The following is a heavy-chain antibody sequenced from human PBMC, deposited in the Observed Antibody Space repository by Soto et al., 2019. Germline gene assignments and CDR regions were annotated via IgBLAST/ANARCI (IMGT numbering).Heavy chain of an antibody. Sequence: GGSQRLSCAASGFSFSRYGIHWVRQAPGKGLEWVAVISYDESTTFYADSVKGRFTISRDNSKNTLFLQMNSLRPEDTAVYYCSKAMIGSYDSDAFDVWGQGTMVTVSS. CDR2: ISYDESTT. CDR3: SKAMIGSYDSDAFDV. J-gene: IGHJ3*01. CDR1: GFSFSRYG. V-gene: IGHV3-30*18. D-gene: IGHD3-22*01.